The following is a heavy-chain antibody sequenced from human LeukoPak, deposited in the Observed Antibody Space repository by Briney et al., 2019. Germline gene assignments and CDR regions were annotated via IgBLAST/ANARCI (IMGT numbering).Heavy chain of an antibody. CDR1: GFTFSSYS. J-gene: IGHJ4*02. CDR3: ARDIRCSSTSCFAYFDY. D-gene: IGHD2-2*01. CDR2: ISSSSSYI. Sequence: GGSLRLSCAVSGFTFSSYSMNWGRQAPGKGLEWVSSISSSSSYIYYADSVKGRFTISRDNAKNSLYLQMNSLSAEDTAVYYCARDIRCSSTSCFAYFDYWGQGTLVTVSS. V-gene: IGHV3-21*01.